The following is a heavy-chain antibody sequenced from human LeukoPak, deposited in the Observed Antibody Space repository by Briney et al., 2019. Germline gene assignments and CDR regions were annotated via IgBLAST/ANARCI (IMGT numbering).Heavy chain of an antibody. Sequence: PGRSLRLSCAASGFTFSSYGMHWVRQAPGRGLEYVSAISINGGSTYYADSVKGRFTISRDNSKNTLYLQMSGLRAEDTAVYYCSSIIAAAYWGQGTLVTVSS. J-gene: IGHJ4*02. V-gene: IGHV3-64D*06. CDR3: SSIIAAAY. D-gene: IGHD6-13*01. CDR1: GFTFSSYG. CDR2: ISINGGST.